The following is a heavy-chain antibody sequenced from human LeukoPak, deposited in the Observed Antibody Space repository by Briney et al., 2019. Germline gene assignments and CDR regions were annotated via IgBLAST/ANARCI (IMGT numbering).Heavy chain of an antibody. J-gene: IGHJ2*01. CDR1: GFTFSTYS. V-gene: IGHV3-48*04. CDR3: ARHPDFGSSCDWYFDL. CDR2: ITSSSSTM. D-gene: IGHD6-13*01. Sequence: SGGSLRLSCAASGFTFSTYSMNWVRQAPGKGLEWVLYITSSSSTMFYADSVKGRFTISRDNGENSLYLHINSLRAEDTAVYYCARHPDFGSSCDWYFDLWGRGSLVIVSS.